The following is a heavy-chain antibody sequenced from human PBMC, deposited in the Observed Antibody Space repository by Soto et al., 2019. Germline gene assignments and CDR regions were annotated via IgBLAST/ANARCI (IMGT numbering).Heavy chain of an antibody. CDR1: GFPFSTYS. CDR3: ASQRVPFAFDV. Sequence: EVQLVESGGGLVQPGGSLRLSCATAGFPFSTYSMSWVRQTPGPGLAWVSYISSASSTILYADSVKGRFTIAREKAKNSLYLQMSSLGDEDTAVYYCASQRVPFAFDVWGQGTMVTVSS. D-gene: IGHD2-2*01. J-gene: IGHJ3*01. V-gene: IGHV3-48*02. CDR2: ISSASSTI.